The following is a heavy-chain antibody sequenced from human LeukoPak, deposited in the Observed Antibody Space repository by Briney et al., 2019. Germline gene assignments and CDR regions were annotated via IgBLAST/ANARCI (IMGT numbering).Heavy chain of an antibody. CDR1: GVSISSSNSY. CDR3: AREGTNYYDSSGYYYGAFGI. D-gene: IGHD3-22*01. J-gene: IGHJ3*02. Sequence: SETLSLTCTVSGVSISSSNSYWGWIRQPPGKGLEWIGYIYHSGTSNYNPSLKSRVTISVDTSKNQFSLKLSSVTAADTAVYYCAREGTNYYDSSGYYYGAFGIWGQGTMVTVSS. CDR2: IYHSGTS. V-gene: IGHV4-61*05.